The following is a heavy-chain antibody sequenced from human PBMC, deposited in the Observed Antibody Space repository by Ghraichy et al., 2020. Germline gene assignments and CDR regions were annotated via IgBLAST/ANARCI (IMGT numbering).Heavy chain of an antibody. V-gene: IGHV3-48*02. Sequence: GGSLRLSCAASGFTFSSYSMNWVRQAPGKGLEWVSYISSSSSTIYYADSVKGRFTISRDNAKNSLYLQMNSLRDEDTAVYYCARDPTPHGARPSWFDPWGQGTLVTVSS. CDR1: GFTFSSYS. CDR3: ARDPTPHGARPSWFDP. CDR2: ISSSSSTI. J-gene: IGHJ5*02. D-gene: IGHD6-6*01.